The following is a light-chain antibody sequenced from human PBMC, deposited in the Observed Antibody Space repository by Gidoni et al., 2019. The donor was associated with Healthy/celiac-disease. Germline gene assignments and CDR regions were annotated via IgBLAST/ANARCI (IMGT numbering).Light chain of an antibody. V-gene: IGKV3-11*01. CDR2: DAS. CDR3: QQRSNWPLT. Sequence: VLTQPPATLSFSAGERATLPCRASQSVSSYLAWYQQKPGQAPRLLIYDASNLATGIPTRFSGSGSGTDFTLTISSLEPEDFAVYYCQQRSNWPLTFGGGTKVEIK. CDR1: QSVSSY. J-gene: IGKJ4*01.